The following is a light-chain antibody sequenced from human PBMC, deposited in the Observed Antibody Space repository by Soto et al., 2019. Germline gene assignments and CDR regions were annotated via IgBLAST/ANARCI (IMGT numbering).Light chain of an antibody. J-gene: IGKJ4*02. V-gene: IGKV3-11*01. CDR3: QQRTNWPAT. CDR2: DTF. Sequence: EVVLTQSPATLSLSPGERVTLSCRASQSITGYLAWSQHKPGQAPSLLIYDTFKRATGIPARFSGSGSGTDFTLTISSLEPEDFAIYVCQQRTNWPATFGRGTKVEMK. CDR1: QSITGY.